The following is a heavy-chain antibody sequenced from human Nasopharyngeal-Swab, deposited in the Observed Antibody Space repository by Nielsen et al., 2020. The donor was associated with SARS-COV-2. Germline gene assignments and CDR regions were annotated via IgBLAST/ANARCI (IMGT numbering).Heavy chain of an antibody. D-gene: IGHD3-3*01. V-gene: IGHV3-21*01. J-gene: IGHJ4*02. CDR2: ISSSSSYI. Sequence: GEALKISCAASGFTFSSYSMNWVRQAPGKGLAWVSSISSSSSYIFYAESVKGRFTISRDNAKNSLYLQMNSLRAEDTAVYYCARHLPLRFLEWLFPDYFDYWGQGTLVTVSS. CDR1: GFTFSSYS. CDR3: ARHLPLRFLEWLFPDYFDY.